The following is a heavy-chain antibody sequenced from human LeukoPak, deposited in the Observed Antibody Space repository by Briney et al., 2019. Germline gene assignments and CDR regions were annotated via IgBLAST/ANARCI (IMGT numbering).Heavy chain of an antibody. V-gene: IGHV4-34*01. CDR1: GGSFSGYY. J-gene: IGHJ5*02. D-gene: IGHD3-3*01. Sequence: SETLSLTCAVYGGSFSGYYWSWIRQPPGKGLEWLGEINHSGSTNYNPSLKSRVTISVDTSKNQFSLKLSSVTAADTAVYYCARLPYYDFWSGYPTAFDPWGQGTLVTVSS. CDR3: ARLPYYDFWSGYPTAFDP. CDR2: INHSGST.